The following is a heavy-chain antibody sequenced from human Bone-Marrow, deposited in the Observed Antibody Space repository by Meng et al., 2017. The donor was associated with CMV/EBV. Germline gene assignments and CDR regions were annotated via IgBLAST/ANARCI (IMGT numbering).Heavy chain of an antibody. CDR3: ARFPPKWGGDDFGGP. CDR1: GYGFNAYN. Sequence: ASVKVSCKASGYGFNAYNFHWVRQAPGQGLEWMGYINPTSGDTHYRQKFQGRVTMTRDTSITTVFMELSRLTSDDTALYYCARFPPKWGGDDFGGPWGQGTLVTVSS. D-gene: IGHD2-21*01. J-gene: IGHJ5*02. V-gene: IGHV1-2*02. CDR2: INPTSGDT.